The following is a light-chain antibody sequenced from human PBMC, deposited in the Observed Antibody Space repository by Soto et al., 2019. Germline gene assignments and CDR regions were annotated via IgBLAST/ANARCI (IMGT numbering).Light chain of an antibody. Sequence: QSVRTQPASGAGSPGQSITISCTGTSSDVGGYNYVSWYQQYPGKAPKLMIYHVSNRPSGVSNRFSGSKSGNSASLTISGLPAEAEADYYCSSYTSTSTYVFGTGTKVTVL. CDR2: HVS. V-gene: IGLV2-14*01. J-gene: IGLJ1*01. CDR1: SSDVGGYNY. CDR3: SSYTSTSTYV.